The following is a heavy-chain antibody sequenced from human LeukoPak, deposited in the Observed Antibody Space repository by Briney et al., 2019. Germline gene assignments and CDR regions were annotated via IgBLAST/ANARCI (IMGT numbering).Heavy chain of an antibody. J-gene: IGHJ4*02. CDR2: ISTSGSS. Sequence: SETLSLTCTVSGGSISPYYWSFIRQPAGKGLEWIGRISTSGSSEYNPSLESRVTMSVDTSKNQFSLKVTSVTAADTAMYYCARDRVSWHYFDYWGQGTLLTISS. CDR3: ARDRVSWHYFDY. V-gene: IGHV4-4*07. D-gene: IGHD5/OR15-5a*01. CDR1: GGSISPYY.